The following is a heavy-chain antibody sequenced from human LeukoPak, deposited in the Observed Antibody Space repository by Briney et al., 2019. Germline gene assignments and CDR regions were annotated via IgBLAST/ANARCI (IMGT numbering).Heavy chain of an antibody. V-gene: IGHV3-23*01. D-gene: IGHD3-22*01. CDR2: ISSSGGSP. J-gene: IGHJ4*02. Sequence: PGGSLRLSCAASGFSLSSYAMSWGRQAPGKGLEWVSGISSSGGSPYYADSVQGRITIPTDSSTNTLFLQMTGLRAEDTAVYYCADLGTTYYYDISTYWSQGTLV. CDR3: ADLGTTYYYDISTY. CDR1: GFSLSSYA.